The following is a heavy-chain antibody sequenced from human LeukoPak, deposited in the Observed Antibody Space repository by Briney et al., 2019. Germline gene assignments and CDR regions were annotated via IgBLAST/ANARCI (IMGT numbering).Heavy chain of an antibody. Sequence: ASVKVSCKASGYTFTSYDINWVRQATGQGLEWRGWMNPNSGNTGYAQKFQGRVTMTRNTSISTAYMELSSLRSEDTAVYYCARGFRYYDFWSGYMSNWFDPWGQGTLVTVSS. CDR1: GYTFTSYD. D-gene: IGHD3-3*01. CDR2: MNPNSGNT. J-gene: IGHJ5*02. V-gene: IGHV1-8*01. CDR3: ARGFRYYDFWSGYMSNWFDP.